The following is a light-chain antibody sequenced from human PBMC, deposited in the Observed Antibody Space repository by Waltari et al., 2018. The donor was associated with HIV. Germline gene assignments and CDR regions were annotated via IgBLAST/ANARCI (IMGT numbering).Light chain of an antibody. V-gene: IGLV1-44*01. J-gene: IGLJ2*01. CDR2: SNN. Sequence: QSVLTQPPSASGTPGQRVPISCSGRNSNIGSNSVNWYQQVPGTAPNLLIYSNNQRPSGVPDRFSGSKSGNSASLAISGLRSEDEADYYCAAWDDSRNGEVIFGGGTKLTVL. CDR3: AAWDDSRNGEVI. CDR1: NSNIGSNS.